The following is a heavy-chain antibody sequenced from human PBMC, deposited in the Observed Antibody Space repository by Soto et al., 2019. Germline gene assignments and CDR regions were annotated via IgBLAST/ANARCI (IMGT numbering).Heavy chain of an antibody. CDR3: ATALGMYYFDY. V-gene: IGHV1-3*01. J-gene: IGHJ4*02. Sequence: ASLKVSCKASGYTFTSYAMHWVRQAPGQRLEWMGWINAGNGNTKYSQKFQGRVTITRDTSASTAYMELSSLRSEDTAVYYCATALGMYYFDYWGQGTLVTVSS. CDR2: INAGNGNT. CDR1: GYTFTSYA. D-gene: IGHD6-13*01.